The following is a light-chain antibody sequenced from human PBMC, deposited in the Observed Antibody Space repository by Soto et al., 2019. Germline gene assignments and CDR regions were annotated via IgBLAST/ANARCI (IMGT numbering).Light chain of an antibody. Sequence: QSVLTQPPSVSGAPGQRVTISCTGSSSNIGAGYVVHWYQQLPGTAPKRLIYGNSNRPSGVPDRFSGSKSGTSASLAITGLQAEDEADYYCQSYDSSLSGSVFGGGTKLTVL. CDR2: GNS. V-gene: IGLV1-40*01. CDR3: QSYDSSLSGSV. CDR1: SSNIGAGYV. J-gene: IGLJ2*01.